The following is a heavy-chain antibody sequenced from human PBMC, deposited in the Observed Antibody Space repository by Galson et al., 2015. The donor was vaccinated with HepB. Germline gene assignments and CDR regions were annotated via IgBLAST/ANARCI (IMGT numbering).Heavy chain of an antibody. V-gene: IGHV3-74*01. J-gene: IGHJ6*02. CDR3: ARGSSSWSLHYYYGMDV. CDR1: GFTFSSYW. Sequence: SLRLSCAASGFTFSSYWMHWVRQAPGKGLVWVSRINSDGSSTSYADSVKGRFTISRDNAKNTLYLQMNSLRAEDTAVYYCARGSSSWSLHYYYGMDVWGQGTTVTVSS. CDR2: INSDGSST. D-gene: IGHD6-13*01.